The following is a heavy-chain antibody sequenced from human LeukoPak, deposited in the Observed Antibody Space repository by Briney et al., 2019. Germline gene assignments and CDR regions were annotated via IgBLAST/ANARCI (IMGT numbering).Heavy chain of an antibody. Sequence: ASVKVSCKASGYTFRGNYIHWLRQAPGQGLEWMGWIDANNGDIKSAQKFQGRVTMSRDTSISTAYMDLSSLSPDDAAVYYCARDPSSVTLYFFDYWGQGTLVTVSS. CDR2: IDANNGDI. D-gene: IGHD4-11*01. J-gene: IGHJ4*02. CDR1: GYTFRGNY. V-gene: IGHV1-2*02. CDR3: ARDPSSVTLYFFDY.